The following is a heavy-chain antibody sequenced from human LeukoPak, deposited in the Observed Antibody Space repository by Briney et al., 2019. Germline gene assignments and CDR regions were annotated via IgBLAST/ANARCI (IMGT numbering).Heavy chain of an antibody. CDR2: IYHSGST. J-gene: IGHJ4*02. Sequence: SETLSLTCTVSGYSISSGYYWGWIRQPPGKGLEWLGSIYHSGSTYYNPSLKSRVTISVDTSKNQFSLKLSSVTAADTAVYYCARGGLTARPGNHFDYWGQGTLVTVSS. D-gene: IGHD6-6*01. CDR3: ARGGLTARPGNHFDY. V-gene: IGHV4-38-2*02. CDR1: GYSISSGYY.